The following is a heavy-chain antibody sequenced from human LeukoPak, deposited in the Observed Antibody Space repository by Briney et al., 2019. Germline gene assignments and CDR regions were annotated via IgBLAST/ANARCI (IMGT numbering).Heavy chain of an antibody. CDR3: ATSSGNNPFDY. Sequence: PGAPLQISCKSSAYSFTTFWISWVRQLPGKGLEWMGRITPSDSYTNYSPSFRGHVTISADKSSTTAYLQWRSLRATDTAMYYCATSSGNNPFDYWGRGTLVTVSS. J-gene: IGHJ4*02. D-gene: IGHD1-14*01. CDR1: AYSFTTFW. V-gene: IGHV5-10-1*01. CDR2: ITPSDSYT.